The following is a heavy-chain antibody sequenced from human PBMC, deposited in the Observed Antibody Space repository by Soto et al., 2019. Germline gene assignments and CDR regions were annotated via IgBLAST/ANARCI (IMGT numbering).Heavy chain of an antibody. J-gene: IGHJ4*02. CDR1: GGTFSSYT. Sequence: ASVKVSCKASGGTFSSYTISWVRQAPGQGLEWMGRIIPILGIANYAQKFQGRVTITADKSTSTAYMELSSLRSEDTAVYYCARDPGTRFGVTTSPNFDYWGQGTLVTVSS. CDR2: IIPILGIA. V-gene: IGHV1-69*04. CDR3: ARDPGTRFGVTTSPNFDY. D-gene: IGHD3-3*01.